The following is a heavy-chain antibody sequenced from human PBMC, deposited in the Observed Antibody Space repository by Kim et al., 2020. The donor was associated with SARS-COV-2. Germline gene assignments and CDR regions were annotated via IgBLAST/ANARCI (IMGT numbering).Heavy chain of an antibody. D-gene: IGHD3-10*01. J-gene: IGHJ4*02. V-gene: IGHV6-1*01. CDR2: TYYRSKWYN. Sequence: SQTLSLTCAISGDSVSSNSAAWNWIRQSPSRGLEWLGRTYYRSKWYNDYAVSVKSRITINPDTSKNQFSLQLNSVTPEDTAVYYCARDNLVGYYYGSGSYGRVGGYFDYWGQGTLVTVSS. CDR3: ARDNLVGYYYGSGSYGRVGGYFDY. CDR1: GDSVSSNSAA.